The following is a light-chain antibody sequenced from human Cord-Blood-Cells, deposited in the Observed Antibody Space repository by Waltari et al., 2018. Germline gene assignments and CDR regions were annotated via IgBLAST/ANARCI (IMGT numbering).Light chain of an antibody. CDR1: QSISSY. CDR3: QQSYSTPLFT. V-gene: IGKV1-39*01. CDR2: AAS. J-gene: IGKJ3*01. Sequence: DIQMTQSPSSLSESVGERVTITCRASQSISSYLNWYQQKPGKAPKLLIYAASSLQSGVPSRFSCSGSGTDFTLTISSLQPEDFATYYCQQSYSTPLFTFGPGTKVDIK.